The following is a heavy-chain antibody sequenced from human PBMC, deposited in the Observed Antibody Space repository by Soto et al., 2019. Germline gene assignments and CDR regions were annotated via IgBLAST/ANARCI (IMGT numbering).Heavy chain of an antibody. CDR1: GFTFSNYD. Sequence: QEQLVESGGGVVQPGRSLRLSCAASGFTFSNYDMHWVRQAPGKGLEWVAVISYAGSNEYYADSVKGRFTISRDNSKNTLYLQMKSLRAEDTAVYYCAKVMVGYGGNSAAFDIWGQGTMVTVSS. D-gene: IGHD4-17*01. CDR3: AKVMVGYGGNSAAFDI. J-gene: IGHJ3*02. V-gene: IGHV3-30*18. CDR2: ISYAGSNE.